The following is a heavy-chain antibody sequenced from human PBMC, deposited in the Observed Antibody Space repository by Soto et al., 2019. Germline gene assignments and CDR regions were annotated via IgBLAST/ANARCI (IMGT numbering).Heavy chain of an antibody. CDR2: IRSNGGDP. V-gene: IGHV1-2*02. CDR1: GFTFTGYY. CDR3: ARDERSYGEPPFDY. D-gene: IGHD3-16*01. J-gene: IGHJ4*02. Sequence: QVQLVQSGAEVREAGASVKVSCKASGFTFTGYYIHWVRQAPGQGLEWMGWIRSNGGDPKYSQKFQDRVNMTRDTSMNTVYMELSRLRSDDTAVYYCARDERSYGEPPFDYWGQGTLVTVSS.